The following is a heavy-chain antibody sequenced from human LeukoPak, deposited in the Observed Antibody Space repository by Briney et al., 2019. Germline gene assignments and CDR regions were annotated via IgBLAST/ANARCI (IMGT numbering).Heavy chain of an antibody. V-gene: IGHV3-74*01. Sequence: GGSLRLSCAASGFSFSNYWIHWVRHAPRKGLVWVSRINSDGSSTTYADSVKGRFTISRDHAKNTMHLQINSLRDAATAVYYCANAKYTMKNHIVDFWGQGTLVTVSS. CDR1: GFSFSNYW. CDR3: ANAKYTMKNHIVDF. CDR2: INSDGSST. J-gene: IGHJ4*02. D-gene: IGHD1-14*01.